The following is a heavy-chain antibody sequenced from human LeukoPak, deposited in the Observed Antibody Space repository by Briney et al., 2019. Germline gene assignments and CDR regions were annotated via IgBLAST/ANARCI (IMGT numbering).Heavy chain of an antibody. D-gene: IGHD1-14*01. CDR1: GGSISSYY. CDR2: IYYSGST. J-gene: IGHJ5*02. V-gene: IGHV4-59*01. Sequence: SETLSLTCTVSGGSISSYYWSWIRQPPGKGLEWIGYIYYSGSTNYNPSLKSRVTISVDTSKNQFSLKLSSVTAADTAVYYCARESYRGAFDPWGQGTLVTVSS. CDR3: ARESYRGAFDP.